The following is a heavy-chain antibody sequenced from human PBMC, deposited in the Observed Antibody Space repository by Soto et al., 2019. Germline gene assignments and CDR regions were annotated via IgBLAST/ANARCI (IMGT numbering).Heavy chain of an antibody. CDR1: GLTVSSNY. CDR3: VRVNGDFWSGYYPDYYYGMDV. Sequence: GSLRLSCAVSGLTVSSNYMSWVRQAPGKGLEWVSVIYAGGSTYHADSVKGRFTISRDNSKNTLYLQMNSLRTEDTAVYYFVRVNGDFWSGYYPDYYYGMDVWGQGTTVTVSS. CDR2: IYAGGST. J-gene: IGHJ6*02. D-gene: IGHD3-3*01. V-gene: IGHV3-53*01.